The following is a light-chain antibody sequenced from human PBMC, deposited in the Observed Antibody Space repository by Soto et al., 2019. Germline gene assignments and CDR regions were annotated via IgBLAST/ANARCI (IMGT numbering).Light chain of an antibody. CDR2: DVS. V-gene: IGLV2-14*01. CDR3: SSYTSSSTLDVV. CDR1: SSDVGGYNY. J-gene: IGLJ2*01. Sequence: ALTQPASVSGSPGQSITISCTGTSSDVGGYNYVSWYQQHPGKAPKLMIYDVSNRPSGVSNRFSGSKSGNTASLTISGLQAEDEADYYCSSYTSSSTLDVVFGGGTQLTVL.